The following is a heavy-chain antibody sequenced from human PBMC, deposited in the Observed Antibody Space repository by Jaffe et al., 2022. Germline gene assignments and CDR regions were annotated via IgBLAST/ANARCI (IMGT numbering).Heavy chain of an antibody. V-gene: IGHV4-59*01. J-gene: IGHJ4*02. D-gene: IGHD3-22*01. CDR1: GGSISSYY. Sequence: QVQLQESGPGLVKPSETLSLTCTVSGGSISSYYWSWIRQPPGKGLEWIGYIYYSGSTNYNPSLKSRVTISVDTSKNQFSLKLSSVTAADTAVYYCARVGGGYYVNRIDYWGQGTLVTVSS. CDR3: ARVGGGYYVNRIDY. CDR2: IYYSGST.